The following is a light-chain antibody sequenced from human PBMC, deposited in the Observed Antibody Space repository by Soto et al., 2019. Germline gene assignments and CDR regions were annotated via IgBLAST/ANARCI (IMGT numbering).Light chain of an antibody. CDR3: QSYDSSLSGSTV. Sequence: QSVLTQPPSVSGAPGQRVTISCTGTSSNIGAGYDVHWYQQFSGTAPRLLIYDNNNRPSGVPDRFSASKSCTSASLAITGLQAEDEADYYCQSYDSSLSGSTVFGTGTKLTVL. CDR2: DNN. J-gene: IGLJ1*01. CDR1: SSNIGAGYD. V-gene: IGLV1-40*01.